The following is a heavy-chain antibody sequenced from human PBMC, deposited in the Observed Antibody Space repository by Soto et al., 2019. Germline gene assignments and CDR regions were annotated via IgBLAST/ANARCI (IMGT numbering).Heavy chain of an antibody. V-gene: IGHV4-59*08. D-gene: IGHD2-21*02. CDR1: GGSISSYY. J-gene: IGHJ3*02. CDR3: ARLRKGDDAFDI. CDR2: IYYSGST. Sequence: NPSETLSLTCTVSGGSISSYYWSWIRQPPGKGLEWIGYIYYSGSTNYNPSLKSRVTISVDTSKNQFSLKLSSVTAADTAVYYCARLRKGDDAFDIWGQGTMVTVSS.